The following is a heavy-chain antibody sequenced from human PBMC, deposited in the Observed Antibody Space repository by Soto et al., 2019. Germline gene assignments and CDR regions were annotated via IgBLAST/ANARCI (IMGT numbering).Heavy chain of an antibody. CDR2: TYYRSKWYN. CDR3: AISYCSGGSCYKDGAFDI. V-gene: IGHV6-1*01. Sequence: PSQTLSLTCAISGDSVSSNSAARNWIRQSPSRGLEWLGRTYYRSKWYNDYAVSVKSRITINPDTSKNQFSLQLNSVTPEDTAVYYCAISYCSGGSCYKDGAFDIWGQGTMVTVSS. J-gene: IGHJ3*02. CDR1: GDSVSSNSAA. D-gene: IGHD2-15*01.